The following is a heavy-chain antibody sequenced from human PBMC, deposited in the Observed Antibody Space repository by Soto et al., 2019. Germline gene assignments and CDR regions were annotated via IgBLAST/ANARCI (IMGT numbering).Heavy chain of an antibody. CDR3: ARRTETDYYGMDV. CDR1: GYSFTSYW. Sequence: GESLKISCKGSGYSFTSYWIGWVRQMPGKGLEWMGIIYPDDSDTRYSPSFQGQVTISADKSISTAYLQWSSLKASDTAMYYCARRTETDYYGMDVWGQGTTVTVSS. CDR2: IYPDDSDT. V-gene: IGHV5-51*01. D-gene: IGHD4-17*01. J-gene: IGHJ6*02.